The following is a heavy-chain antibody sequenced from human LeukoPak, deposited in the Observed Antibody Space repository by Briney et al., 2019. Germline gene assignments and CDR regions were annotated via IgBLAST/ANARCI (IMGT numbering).Heavy chain of an antibody. J-gene: IGHJ6*02. CDR1: GFTVSSNY. V-gene: IGHV3-53*01. CDR2: IYSGGST. Sequence: GGSLRLSCAAFGFTVSSNYMSWVRQAPGKGLEWVSVIYSGGSTYYADSVKGRFTISRDNSKNTLYLQMNSLRAEDTAVYYCARDFRGYYYGMDVWGQGTTVTVSS. CDR3: ARDFRGYYYGMDV. D-gene: IGHD5-24*01.